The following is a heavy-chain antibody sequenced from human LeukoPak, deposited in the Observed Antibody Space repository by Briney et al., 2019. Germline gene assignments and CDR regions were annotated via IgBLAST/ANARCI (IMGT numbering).Heavy chain of an antibody. CDR1: GYSISSGYY. Sequence: PSETLSLTCAVSGYSISSGYYWGWIRQPPGKGLEWIGSIYHSGCTYYNPSLKSRVTISVDTSKNQFSLKLSSVTAADTAVYYCARRYGSYSQNLFDYWVQGTLVTVSS. V-gene: IGHV4-38-2*01. J-gene: IGHJ4*02. CDR2: IYHSGCT. D-gene: IGHD3-10*01. CDR3: ARRYGSYSQNLFDY.